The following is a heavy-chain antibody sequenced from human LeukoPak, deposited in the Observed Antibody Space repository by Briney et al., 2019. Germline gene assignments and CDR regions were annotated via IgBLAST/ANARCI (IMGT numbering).Heavy chain of an antibody. J-gene: IGHJ4*02. CDR3: ARGSFLITFGGFIG. D-gene: IGHD3-16*02. CDR2: ISGSGGST. CDR1: GFTFSSYG. V-gene: IGHV3-23*01. Sequence: GGTLRLSCAASGFTFSSYGMSWVRQAPGKGLEWVSAISGSGGSTYYADSVKGRFTISRDNSKNTLYLQMNSLRAEDTAVYYCARGSFLITFGGFIGWGQGTLVTVSS.